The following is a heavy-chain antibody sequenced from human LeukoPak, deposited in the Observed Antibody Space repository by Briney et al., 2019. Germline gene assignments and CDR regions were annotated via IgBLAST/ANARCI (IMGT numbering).Heavy chain of an antibody. J-gene: IGHJ6*02. CDR3: ARDGRLQGSSSWIYYGMDA. CDR2: IYYSGST. D-gene: IGHD6-13*01. Sequence: PSETLSLTCTVSGGSISSSSYYWGWIRQPPGKGLEWIGSIYYSGSTYYNPSLKSRVTISVDTSKNQFSLKLSSVTAADTAVYYCARDGRLQGSSSWIYYGMDAWGQGTTVTISS. V-gene: IGHV4-39*07. CDR1: GGSISSSSYY.